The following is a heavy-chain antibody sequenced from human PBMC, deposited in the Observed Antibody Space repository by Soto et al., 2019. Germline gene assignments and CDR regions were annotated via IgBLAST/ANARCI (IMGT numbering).Heavy chain of an antibody. CDR1: GFTFSSYG. J-gene: IGHJ4*02. Sequence: PGGSLRLSCAASGFTFSSYGMHWVRQAPGKGLEWVAVIWYDGSNKYYADSVKGRFTISRDNSKNTLYLQMNSLRAEDTAVYYCAKDMASGEGNAPIDYWGQGTLVTVSS. D-gene: IGHD1-1*01. CDR2: IWYDGSNK. V-gene: IGHV3-30*02. CDR3: AKDMASGEGNAPIDY.